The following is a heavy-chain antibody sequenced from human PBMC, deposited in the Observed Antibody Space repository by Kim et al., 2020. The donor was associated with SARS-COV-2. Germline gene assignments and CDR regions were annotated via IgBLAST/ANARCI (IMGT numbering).Heavy chain of an antibody. CDR2: MNPNSGNT. CDR1: GYTFTSYD. V-gene: IGHV1-8*01. CDR3: ARGRYYYGSGSYYRYYGMDV. J-gene: IGHJ6*02. Sequence: ASVKVSCKASGYTFTSYDINWVRQATGQGLEWMGWMNPNSGNTGYAQKFQGRVTMTRNTSISTAYMELSSLRSEDTAVYYCARGRYYYGSGSYYRYYGMDVWGQGTTVTVSS. D-gene: IGHD3-10*01.